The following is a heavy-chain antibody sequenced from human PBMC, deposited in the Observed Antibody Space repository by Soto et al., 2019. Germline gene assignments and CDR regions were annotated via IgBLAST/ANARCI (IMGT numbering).Heavy chain of an antibody. V-gene: IGHV1-18*01. CDR1: GYTFSSYA. D-gene: IGHD3-22*01. CDR2: ISAYNGNT. Sequence: QVQLVQSGPEVKKPGASVKVSCKASGYTFSSYAIAWVRQAPGRGLEWTGWISAYNGNTNYAQNFQGRVTMTTDTSTSTAYMELRSLRSDDTAVYYCARDPRVYYDSSGYYWVYWGQGTLVTVSS. CDR3: ARDPRVYYDSSGYYWVY. J-gene: IGHJ4*02.